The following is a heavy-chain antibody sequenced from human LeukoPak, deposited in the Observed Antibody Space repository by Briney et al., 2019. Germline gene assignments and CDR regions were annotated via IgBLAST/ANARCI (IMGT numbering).Heavy chain of an antibody. D-gene: IGHD2-21*01. J-gene: IGHJ4*02. CDR2: IYRGGNT. CDR1: DFIIGSNY. Sequence: GGSLTLSCTASDFIIGSNYMSWVRQAPGKGLEWVSVIYRGGNTYYADSVRGRFTISRDNSKNTLYLQMNSLRVEDTAVYYCARGGGAYCGSDCYRNFDCWGQGTLVTVS. V-gene: IGHV3-66*01. CDR3: ARGGGAYCGSDCYRNFDC.